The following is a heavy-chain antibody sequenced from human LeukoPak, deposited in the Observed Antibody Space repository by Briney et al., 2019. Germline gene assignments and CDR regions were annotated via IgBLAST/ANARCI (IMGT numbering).Heavy chain of an antibody. CDR2: INHSGST. Sequence: SETLSLTCAVYGGSFSGYYWSWIRQPPGKGLEWIGEINHSGSTNYNPSLKSRVTISVDTSKNRFSLKLSSVTAADTAVYYCARHYRSKDYYYYYYMDVWGKGTTVTVSS. CDR1: GGSFSGYY. V-gene: IGHV4-34*01. D-gene: IGHD6-19*01. J-gene: IGHJ6*03. CDR3: ARHYRSKDYYYYYYMDV.